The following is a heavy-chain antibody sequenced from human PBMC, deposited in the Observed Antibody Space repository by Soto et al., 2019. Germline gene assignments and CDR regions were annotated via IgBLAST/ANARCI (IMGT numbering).Heavy chain of an antibody. CDR1: GFTFSSYA. V-gene: IGHV3-30-3*01. D-gene: IGHD2-8*01. Sequence: QVQLVESGGGVVQPGRSLRLSCAASGFTFSSYAMHWVRQAPGKGLEWVAVISYDGSNKYYADSVTGRFTISRDNSKNTLYLQMNSLRAEDTAVYYCARDSEGYCTNGVCYTAGAFDIWGQGTMVTVSS. CDR2: ISYDGSNK. J-gene: IGHJ3*02. CDR3: ARDSEGYCTNGVCYTAGAFDI.